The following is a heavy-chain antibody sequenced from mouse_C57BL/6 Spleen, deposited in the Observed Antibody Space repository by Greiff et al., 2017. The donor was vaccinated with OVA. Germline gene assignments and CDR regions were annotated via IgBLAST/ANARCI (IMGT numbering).Heavy chain of an antibody. D-gene: IGHD2-1*01. CDR1: GYTFTSYW. Sequence: VQLQQPGAELVKPGASVKLSCKASGYTFTSYWMHWVKQRPGQGLEWIGMIHPNSGSTNYNEKFKGKATLTVDKSSSTAYMQLSSLTSEDSAVYYCARSDGNYEGGAYWGQGTLVTVSA. CDR3: ARSDGNYEGGAY. CDR2: IHPNSGST. J-gene: IGHJ3*01. V-gene: IGHV1-64*01.